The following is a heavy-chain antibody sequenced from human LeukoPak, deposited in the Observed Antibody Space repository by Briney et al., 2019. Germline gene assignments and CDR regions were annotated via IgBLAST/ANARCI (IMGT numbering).Heavy chain of an antibody. CDR3: ARGFGEFDY. CDR2: VFSSGST. D-gene: IGHD3-10*01. CDR1: GGSISNYY. J-gene: IGHJ4*02. Sequence: SETLSLTCTVSGGSISNYYWGWIRQPAGKGLEWIGRVFSSGSTIYNPSLKSRVTMSVDTSKNQFSLKLSSVTAADTAVYYCARGFGEFDYWGQGTLVTVSS. V-gene: IGHV4-4*07.